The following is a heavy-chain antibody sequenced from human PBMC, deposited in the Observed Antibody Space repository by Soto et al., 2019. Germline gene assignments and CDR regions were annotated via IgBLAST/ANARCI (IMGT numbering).Heavy chain of an antibody. Sequence: SETLSLTCTVSGGSISSGDYYWSWIRQPPGKGLEWIGYIYYSGSTYYNPSLKSRVTISVDTSKNQFSLKLSSVTAADTAVYYCARDIGYYDFWSGYYGDYYYYGMDVWGQGTTVTVSS. J-gene: IGHJ6*02. CDR1: GGSISSGDYY. D-gene: IGHD3-3*01. V-gene: IGHV4-30-4*01. CDR3: ARDIGYYDFWSGYYGDYYYYGMDV. CDR2: IYYSGST.